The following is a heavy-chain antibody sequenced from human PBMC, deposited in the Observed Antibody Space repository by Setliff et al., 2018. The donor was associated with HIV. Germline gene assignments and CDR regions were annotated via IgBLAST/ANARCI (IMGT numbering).Heavy chain of an antibody. CDR2: IIPMFGTA. CDR1: GGTFSSYA. CDR3: ARGRGIIGALVY. Sequence: ASVKVSCKASGGTFSSYAINWVRQAPGQGLEWMGGIIPMFGTAHYAQKFQGRVTITADESTTTAYMELSSLRSEDTAVFYCARGRGIIGALVYWGQGTLVTVSS. J-gene: IGHJ4*02. V-gene: IGHV1-69*13. D-gene: IGHD2-21*01.